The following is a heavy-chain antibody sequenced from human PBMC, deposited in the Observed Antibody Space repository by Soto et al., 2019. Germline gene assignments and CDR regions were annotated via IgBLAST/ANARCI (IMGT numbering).Heavy chain of an antibody. V-gene: IGHV1-2*02. J-gene: IGHJ6*02. CDR1: GYTFTGYY. CDR2: INPNSGGT. CDR3: ARDRGSMVRGVIYGMDV. D-gene: IGHD3-10*01. Sequence: ASVKVSCKASGYTFTGYYMHWVRQAPGQGLEWMGWINPNSGGTNYAQKFQGRVTMTRDTSISTAYMELSRLRSDDTAVYYCARDRGSMVRGVIYGMDVWGQGTTGTVS.